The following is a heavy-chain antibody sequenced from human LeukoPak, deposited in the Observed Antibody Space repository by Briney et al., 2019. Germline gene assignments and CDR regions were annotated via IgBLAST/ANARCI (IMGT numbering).Heavy chain of an antibody. D-gene: IGHD3-10*01. V-gene: IGHV1-8*01. Sequence: GASVKVSCKASRYTFTSYDINWVREAAGHGLEWMGWMNPNTGGTGYAQKFQGRITMTRDTSINTAYMELTNLRSEDTAIYYCARLSQTPDYYTLGGYYYLGYWGQGTPVTVSS. CDR1: RYTFTSYD. J-gene: IGHJ4*02. CDR3: ARLSQTPDYYTLGGYYYLGY. CDR2: MNPNTGGT.